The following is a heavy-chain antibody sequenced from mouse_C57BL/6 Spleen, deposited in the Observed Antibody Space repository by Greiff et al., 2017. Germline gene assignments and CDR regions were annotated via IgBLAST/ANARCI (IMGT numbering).Heavy chain of an antibody. CDR1: GYTFTSYT. CDR2: INPSSGYT. CDR3: ALTGTAWFAY. J-gene: IGHJ3*01. Sequence: VQLQQSGAELARPGASVKMSCKASGYTFTSYTMHWVKPRPGQGLEWIGYINPSSGYTKYNQKFKDKATLTADKSSSTAYMQLSSLTSEDSAVYYCALTGTAWFAYWGQGTLVTVSA. V-gene: IGHV1-4*01. D-gene: IGHD4-1*01.